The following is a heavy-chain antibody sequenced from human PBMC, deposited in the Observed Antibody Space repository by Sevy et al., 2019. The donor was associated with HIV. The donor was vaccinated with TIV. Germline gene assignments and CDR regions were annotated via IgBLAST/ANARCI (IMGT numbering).Heavy chain of an antibody. V-gene: IGHV1-18*01. D-gene: IGHD3-10*01. Sequence: ASVKVSCKASGYTFTSYGISWVRQAPGQGLEWMGWISAYNGNTNYAQKLQGRVTMTTDTSTSTAYMELRSLRSDDTAVYYCARDDAITMVRGASKGYYYYYYGMDVWGQGTTVTVSS. CDR2: ISAYNGNT. CDR1: GYTFTSYG. CDR3: ARDDAITMVRGASKGYYYYYYGMDV. J-gene: IGHJ6*02.